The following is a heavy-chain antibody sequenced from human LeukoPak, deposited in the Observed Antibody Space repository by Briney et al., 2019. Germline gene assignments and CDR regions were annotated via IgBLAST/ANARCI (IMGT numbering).Heavy chain of an antibody. D-gene: IGHD3-22*01. CDR3: ARARAYYYDGSAYYFDS. Sequence: CEYSFTDHWIACVRQVPGKGLEWVGIIYPEDSDTRYSPSFQRQVTISADKSIRNAYLRWRSLKASDTAMYYCARARAYYYDGSAYYFDSWGQGTLVTVSS. CDR2: IYPEDSDT. J-gene: IGHJ4*02. CDR1: EYSFTDHW. V-gene: IGHV5-51*01.